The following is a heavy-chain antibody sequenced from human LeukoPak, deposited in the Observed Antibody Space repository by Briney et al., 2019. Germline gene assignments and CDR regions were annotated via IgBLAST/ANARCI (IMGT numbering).Heavy chain of an antibody. V-gene: IGHV4-34*01. CDR3: ARGMYSGETFDI. J-gene: IGHJ3*02. D-gene: IGHD3-10*01. Sequence: SETLSLTCAVYGGSFSGYFWSWIRQPPGKGLEWIGEINHSGSTNFIPSLKSRVTMSVDTSKNQFSLKLSSVTAADTAVYYCARGMYSGETFDIWGQGTMVTVSS. CDR1: GGSFSGYF. CDR2: INHSGST.